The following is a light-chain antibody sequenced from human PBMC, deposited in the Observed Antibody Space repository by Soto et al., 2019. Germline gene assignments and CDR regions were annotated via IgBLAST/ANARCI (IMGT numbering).Light chain of an antibody. V-gene: IGKV3-20*01. CDR3: QRYGSSPPWT. CDR1: QSVSSSY. CDR2: GGS. J-gene: IGKJ1*01. Sequence: EIVLTQAPGTLSLSPGERATLSCRASQSVSSSYLAWYQHKPGQAPRLLIYGGSSRATGIPDRFSGSGSGTDFTLTITWLEPEDFAVYYCQRYGSSPPWTFGQGTKGEI.